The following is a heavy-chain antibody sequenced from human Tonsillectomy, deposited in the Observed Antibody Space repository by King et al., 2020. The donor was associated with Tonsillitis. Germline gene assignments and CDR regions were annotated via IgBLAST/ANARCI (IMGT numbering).Heavy chain of an antibody. CDR2: ISSSSSYI. CDR1: GFPFSSYS. CDR3: ARDFSSGAWFDY. J-gene: IGHJ4*02. V-gene: IGHV3-21*01. D-gene: IGHD6-19*01. Sequence: VQLVESGGGLVKPGGSLRLSCAASGFPFSSYSMNWVRQAPGKGLEWVSSISSSSSYIYYADSVKGRFTISRDNAKNSLFLQMNSLRAEDTAVYYCARDFSSGAWFDYWGQGTLVTVSS.